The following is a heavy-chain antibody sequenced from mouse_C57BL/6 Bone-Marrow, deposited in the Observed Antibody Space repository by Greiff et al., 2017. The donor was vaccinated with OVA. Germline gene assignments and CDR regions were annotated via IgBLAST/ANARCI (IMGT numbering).Heavy chain of an antibody. CDR2: ISSGSSTI. V-gene: IGHV5-17*01. J-gene: IGHJ2*01. Sequence: EVKLVESGGGLVKPGGSLKLSCAASGFTFSDYGMHWVRQAPEKGLEWVAYISSGSSTIYYADTVKGRFTISRDNAKNNLFRQMTSLRSEDTAMYYCARYDYDGGLDYWGQGTTLTVSS. CDR3: ARYDYDGGLDY. D-gene: IGHD2-4*01. CDR1: GFTFSDYG.